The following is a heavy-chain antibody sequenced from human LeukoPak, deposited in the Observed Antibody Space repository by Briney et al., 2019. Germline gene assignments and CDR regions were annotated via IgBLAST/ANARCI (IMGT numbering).Heavy chain of an antibody. D-gene: IGHD3-22*01. J-gene: IGHJ4*02. CDR1: GYTFTSYG. CDR2: ISAYNGNT. Sequence: AASVKVSCKASGYTFTSYGISWVRQAPGQGLEWMGWISAYNGNTNYAQKLQGRVTMTTDTSTSTAYMELRSLRSDDTAVYYCARAFAPNTYYYDSSGYPYYFDYWGQGTLVTVSS. V-gene: IGHV1-18*01. CDR3: ARAFAPNTYYYDSSGYPYYFDY.